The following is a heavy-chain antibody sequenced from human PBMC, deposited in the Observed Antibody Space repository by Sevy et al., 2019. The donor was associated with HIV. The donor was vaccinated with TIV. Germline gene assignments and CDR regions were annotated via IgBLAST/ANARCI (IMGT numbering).Heavy chain of an antibody. CDR1: GGSISSYY. J-gene: IGHJ5*02. CDR2: IYYSGST. Sequence: SETLSLTCTVSGGSISSYYWSRIRQPPGKGLEWIGYIYYSGSTNYNPSLKSRVTISVDTSKNQFSLKLSSVTAADTAVYYCARQQLERRGGWFDPWGQGTLVTVSS. V-gene: IGHV4-59*08. D-gene: IGHD1-1*01. CDR3: ARQQLERRGGWFDP.